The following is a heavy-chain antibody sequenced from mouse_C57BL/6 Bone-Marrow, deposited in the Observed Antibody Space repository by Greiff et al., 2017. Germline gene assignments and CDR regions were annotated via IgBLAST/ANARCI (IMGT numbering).Heavy chain of an antibody. CDR2: IDPENGDT. Sequence: VQLKQSGAELVRPGASVKLSCTASGFNIKDDYMHWVKQRPEQGLEWIGWIDPENGDTEYASKFQGKATITADTSANTAYLQLSSLTSEDTAVYYCTAGYYGGSFLAYWGQGTLVTVSA. CDR3: TAGYYGGSFLAY. V-gene: IGHV14-4*01. J-gene: IGHJ3*01. CDR1: GFNIKDDY. D-gene: IGHD1-1*01.